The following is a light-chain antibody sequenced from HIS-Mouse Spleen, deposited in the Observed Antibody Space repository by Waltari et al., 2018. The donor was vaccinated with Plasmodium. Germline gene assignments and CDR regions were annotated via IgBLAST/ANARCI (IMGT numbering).Light chain of an antibody. J-gene: IGKJ4*01. CDR2: AAS. Sequence: STGARVTITCRASQGISSYLAWYQQKPGKAPKLLIYAASTLQSGVPSRFSGSGSGTDFTLTISCLQSEDFATYYCQQYYSYLLTFGGGTKVEIK. V-gene: IGKV1-8*01. CDR1: QGISSY. CDR3: QQYYSYLLT.